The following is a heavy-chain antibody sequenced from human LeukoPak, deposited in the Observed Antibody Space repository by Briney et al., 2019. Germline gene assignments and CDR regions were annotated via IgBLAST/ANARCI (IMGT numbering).Heavy chain of an antibody. CDR2: ISYDGSNK. Sequence: GGSLRLSCAASGFTFSSYGMHWVRQAPGKGLEWVAVISYDGSNKYYADSVKGRFTISRDNSKNTLYLQMNSLRAEDTAVYYCAKFPITMVRGATPIFDYWGQGTLVTVSS. J-gene: IGHJ4*02. D-gene: IGHD3-10*01. CDR1: GFTFSSYG. CDR3: AKFPITMVRGATPIFDY. V-gene: IGHV3-30*18.